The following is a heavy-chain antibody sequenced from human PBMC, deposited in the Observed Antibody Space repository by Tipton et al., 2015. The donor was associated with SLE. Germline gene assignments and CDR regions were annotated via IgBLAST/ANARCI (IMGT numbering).Heavy chain of an antibody. CDR1: GGSINSHY. Sequence: TLSLTCTVSGGSINSHYWSWIRQTPGKGLEWIGYIYYRGTTNYNPSLKSRVTISVDTSKNQFSLNLSSVTAADTAVYYCARSGSGYWGQGTLVTVSS. D-gene: IGHD2-15*01. CDR2: IYYRGTT. J-gene: IGHJ4*02. CDR3: ARSGSGY. V-gene: IGHV4-59*11.